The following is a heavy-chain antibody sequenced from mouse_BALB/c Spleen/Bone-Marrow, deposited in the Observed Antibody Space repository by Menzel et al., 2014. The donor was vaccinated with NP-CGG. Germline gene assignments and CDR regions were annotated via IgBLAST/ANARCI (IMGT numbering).Heavy chain of an antibody. Sequence: QVQLQQSGAELAKPGASVKMSCKASVYTFTNYWMHWVKQRPGQGLEWIGYINPSTGYTEYNQKFKDKATLTADKSSSTAYMQLSSLTSEDSAVYYCARIYYCGRDYWGQGTTLTVSS. CDR2: INPSTGYT. CDR1: VYTFTNYW. V-gene: IGHV1-7*01. D-gene: IGHD1-1*01. J-gene: IGHJ2*01. CDR3: ARIYYCGRDY.